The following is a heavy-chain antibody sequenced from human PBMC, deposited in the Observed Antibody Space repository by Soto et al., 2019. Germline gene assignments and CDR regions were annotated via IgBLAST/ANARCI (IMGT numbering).Heavy chain of an antibody. CDR1: GGTFSSYT. V-gene: IGHV1-69*08. Sequence: QVQLVQSGAEVKKPGSSVKVSCKASGGTFSSYTISWVRQAPGQGLEWMGRIIPILGIANYAQKFQGRVTITADKATSTAYRELSSLRSEDTAVYYCARETDDSSGYYGWRWFDPWGQGTLVTVSS. CDR2: IIPILGIA. J-gene: IGHJ5*02. D-gene: IGHD3-22*01. CDR3: ARETDDSSGYYGWRWFDP.